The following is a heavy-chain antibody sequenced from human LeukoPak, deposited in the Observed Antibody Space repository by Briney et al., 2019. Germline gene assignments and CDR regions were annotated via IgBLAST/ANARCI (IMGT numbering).Heavy chain of an antibody. Sequence: GQSLNIACKVSGYRFTTFWIGWVRQTPGKGLELMGVIYPDDSDTKYSPPFQGQVTVSADKSIKTAYLQWGSLKASDTGIYYCARGRGGYTGYENFDNWGQGTLVSVSS. V-gene: IGHV5-51*01. J-gene: IGHJ4*02. CDR1: GYRFTTFW. CDR2: IYPDDSDT. D-gene: IGHD5-18*01. CDR3: ARGRGGYTGYENFDN.